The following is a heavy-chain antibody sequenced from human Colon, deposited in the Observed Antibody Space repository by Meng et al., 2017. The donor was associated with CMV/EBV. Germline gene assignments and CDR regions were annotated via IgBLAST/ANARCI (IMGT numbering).Heavy chain of an antibody. V-gene: IGHV3-49*04. CDR2: IRSKAYGGTT. J-gene: IGHJ4*02. CDR1: GFTFGDYA. D-gene: IGHD3-16*02. Sequence: GESLKISCTASGFTFGDYAMSWVRQAPGKGLEWVGFIRSKAYGGTTEYAASVKGRFTISRDDSKSIAYLQMNSLKTEDTAVYYCTMTLYDYVWGSYRESNDYWGQGTLVTVSS. CDR3: TMTLYDYVWGSYRESNDY.